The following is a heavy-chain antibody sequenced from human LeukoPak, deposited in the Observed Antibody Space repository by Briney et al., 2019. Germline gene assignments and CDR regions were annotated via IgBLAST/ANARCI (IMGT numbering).Heavy chain of an antibody. CDR2: IRYDGSKK. CDR1: GFTFSNYG. CDR3: AKVRPEGWLQSSPPNFDY. Sequence: GGSLRLSCAASGFTFSNYGMHWVRQAPDKGLEWVAFIRYDGSKKYYADSVKGRFTISRDNSKNTLYLQMNSLRAEDTAVYYCAKVRPEGWLQSSPPNFDYWGQGTLVTVSS. V-gene: IGHV3-30*02. J-gene: IGHJ4*02. D-gene: IGHD5-24*01.